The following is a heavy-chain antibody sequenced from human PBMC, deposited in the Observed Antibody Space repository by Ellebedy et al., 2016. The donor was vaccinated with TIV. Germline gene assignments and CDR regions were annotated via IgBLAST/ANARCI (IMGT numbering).Heavy chain of an antibody. Sequence: SETLSLXCTVSGGSVGIGTYYWTWIRQPPGKGLEWIGCIYYSGSTNYNPSLKSRVTISLDTSKNQFSLKLSSVTAADTAVYYCARDSGGTVTPLYYYYGMDVWGQGTTVTVSS. CDR1: GGSVGIGTYY. V-gene: IGHV4-61*01. CDR2: IYYSGST. CDR3: ARDSGGTVTPLYYYYGMDV. J-gene: IGHJ6*02. D-gene: IGHD4-11*01.